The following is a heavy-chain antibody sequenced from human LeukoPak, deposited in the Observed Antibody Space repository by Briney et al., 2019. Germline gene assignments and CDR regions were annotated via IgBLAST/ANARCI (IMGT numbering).Heavy chain of an antibody. V-gene: IGHV3-30*04. D-gene: IGHD5-24*01. J-gene: IGHJ4*02. CDR3: ARMRDGYNYSPLDY. CDR2: ISYDGSNK. Sequence: GWSLRLSCAASGFTFSSYAMHWVRQAPGKGLEWVAVISYDGSNKYYADSVKVRFTISRDNSKNTLYLQMNSLRAEDTAVYYCARMRDGYNYSPLDYWGQGTLVTVSS. CDR1: GFTFSSYA.